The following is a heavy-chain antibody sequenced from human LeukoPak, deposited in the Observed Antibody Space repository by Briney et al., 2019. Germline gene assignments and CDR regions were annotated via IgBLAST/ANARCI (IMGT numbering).Heavy chain of an antibody. J-gene: IGHJ4*02. D-gene: IGHD1-26*01. CDR1: GFTFSSYA. CDR2: ISASGGST. Sequence: GGSLRLSCAASGFTFSSYAMSWVRQAPGQGLEWVSAISASGGSTYYADSVKGRFTISRDNSKNTPYLQMNRLRADDTAVYYCAKDTRRSYDYWGQGTLVTVSS. CDR3: AKDTRRSYDY. V-gene: IGHV3-23*01.